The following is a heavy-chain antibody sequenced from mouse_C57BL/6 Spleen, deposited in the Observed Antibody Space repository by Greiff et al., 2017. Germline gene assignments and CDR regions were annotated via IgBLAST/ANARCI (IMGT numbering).Heavy chain of an antibody. CDR3: TRDTGRGYAMDY. D-gene: IGHD3-3*01. Sequence: EVMLVESGEGLVKPGGSLKLSCAASGFTFSSYAMSWVRQTPEKRLEWVAYISSGGDYIYYADTVKGRFTISRDNARNTLYLQMSSLKSEDTAMYYCTRDTGRGYAMDYWGQGTSVTVSS. CDR1: GFTFSSYA. CDR2: ISSGGDYI. J-gene: IGHJ4*01. V-gene: IGHV5-9-1*02.